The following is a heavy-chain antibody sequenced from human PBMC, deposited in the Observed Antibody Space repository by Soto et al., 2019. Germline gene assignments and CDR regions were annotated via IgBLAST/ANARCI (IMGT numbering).Heavy chain of an antibody. CDR3: AGVAVGGTRFDY. D-gene: IGHD6-19*01. Sequence: QVQLQESGPGLVKPSGTLSLTCAVSGGSISSSNWWSWVRQPPGKGLEWIGEIYHSGSTNYNPSLKSRVXTXVXXSKNQFSLRLSSVTAADTAVYYCAGVAVGGTRFDYWGQGALVTVSS. CDR1: GGSISSSNW. V-gene: IGHV4-4*02. J-gene: IGHJ4*02. CDR2: IYHSGST.